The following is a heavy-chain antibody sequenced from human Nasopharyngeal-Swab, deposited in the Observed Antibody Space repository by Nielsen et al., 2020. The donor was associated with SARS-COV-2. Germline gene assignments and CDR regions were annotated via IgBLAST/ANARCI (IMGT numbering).Heavy chain of an antibody. J-gene: IGHJ3*02. D-gene: IGHD3-22*01. CDR2: IRSSSSYT. Sequence: LKISCAASGFTFSDYYMSWIRQAPGKGLEWVSYIRSSSSYTNYADSVKGRFAISRDNAENSLYLQMNSLRAEDTAVYHFEGEIDSRGGDAFDIWGQGTMVTVSS. CDR3: EGEIDSRGGDAFDI. V-gene: IGHV3-11*05. CDR1: GFTFSDYY.